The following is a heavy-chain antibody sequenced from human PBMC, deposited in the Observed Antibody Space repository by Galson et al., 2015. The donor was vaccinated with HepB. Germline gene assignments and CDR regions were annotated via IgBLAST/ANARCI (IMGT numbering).Heavy chain of an antibody. CDR1: RFTFSSYS. CDR2: ISSSSSYI. J-gene: IGHJ6*02. V-gene: IGHV3-21*01. Sequence: SLRLSCAASRFTFSSYSINWVRQAPGKGLEWVSCISSSSSYIYYADSVKGRFTISRDNAKNSLYLQMNSLRAEDTAVYYCAREERLFIPAAIGGPTYYYTMDVWGQGTTVTVSS. CDR3: AREERLFIPAAIGGPTYYYTMDV. D-gene: IGHD2-2*01.